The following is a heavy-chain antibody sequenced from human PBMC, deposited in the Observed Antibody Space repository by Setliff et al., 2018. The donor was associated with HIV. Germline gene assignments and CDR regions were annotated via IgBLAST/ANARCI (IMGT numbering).Heavy chain of an antibody. CDR2: IYHSGST. CDR1: GDFFSSDYY. J-gene: IGHJ4*02. CDR3: ARTHSGPLEN. D-gene: IGHD1-26*01. V-gene: IGHV4-38-2*02. Sequence: SETLSLTCTVSGDFFSSDYYWSWIRQPPGKGLEWIGEIYHSGSTDYNPSLKSRVTISVDKSRNQFSLKLSSVTAADTAVYYCARTHSGPLENWGQGTLVTVSS.